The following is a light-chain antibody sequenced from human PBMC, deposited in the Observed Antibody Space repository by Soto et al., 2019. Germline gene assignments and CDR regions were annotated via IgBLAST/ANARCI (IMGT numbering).Light chain of an antibody. CDR3: QSHTSWPLT. V-gene: IGKV3-15*01. Sequence: IVLTQSPGTLSVSPGERVILSCRARQTLRNKLAWYQQKPGQAPRLLIYGGFTRATGIPARFSGSGSGTEVTLTVNRLKSHDFAIYYCQSHTSWPLTYGPEPNLDLK. CDR2: GGF. CDR1: QTLRNK. J-gene: IGKJ3*01.